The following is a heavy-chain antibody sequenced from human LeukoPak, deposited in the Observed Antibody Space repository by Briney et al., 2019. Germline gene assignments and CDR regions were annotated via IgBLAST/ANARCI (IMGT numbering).Heavy chain of an antibody. CDR1: GFTFSSYE. CDR3: ARGRSYYAGVYFDY. Sequence: GGSLRLSCAASGFTFSSYEMNWVRQAPGKGLEWVSYISSSGSTIYYADSVKGRFTISRDNAKNSLYLQMNSLRAEDTAVYYCARGRSYYAGVYFDYWAREPWSPSPQ. J-gene: IGHJ4*02. CDR2: ISSSGSTI. V-gene: IGHV3-48*03. D-gene: IGHD2/OR15-2a*01.